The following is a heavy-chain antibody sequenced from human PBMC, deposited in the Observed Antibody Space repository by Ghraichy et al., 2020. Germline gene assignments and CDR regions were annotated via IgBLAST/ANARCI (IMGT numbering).Heavy chain of an antibody. V-gene: IGHV4-31*03. J-gene: IGHJ2*01. CDR2: IYYSGST. D-gene: IGHD2-15*01. CDR3: ARDLGGGSPGGWFFDL. CDR1: GGSINSGGYY. Sequence: SETLSLTCTVSGGSINSGGYYWSWIRQHPGKGLEWIGNIYYSGSTYYNPSLKSRLTISIDTSKNHFSLKLSSVTAADTAVYYCARDLGGGSPGGWFFDLWAGGTGVIVAS.